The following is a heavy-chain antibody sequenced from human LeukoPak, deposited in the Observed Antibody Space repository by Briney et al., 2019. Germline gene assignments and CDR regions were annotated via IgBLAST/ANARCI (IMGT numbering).Heavy chain of an antibody. D-gene: IGHD7-27*01. CDR2: IYYSGST. Sequence: PSETLSLTCTVSGGSISSYYWSWLRHPPGRGVGWGGYIYYSGSTNYHASLKSRVHISVDTSNNQFSLKLSSVPAADTAVYYCARVLGNSMGYYFDYWGQGTLVTVPS. V-gene: IGHV4-59*13. CDR3: ARVLGNSMGYYFDY. CDR1: GGSISSYY. J-gene: IGHJ4*02.